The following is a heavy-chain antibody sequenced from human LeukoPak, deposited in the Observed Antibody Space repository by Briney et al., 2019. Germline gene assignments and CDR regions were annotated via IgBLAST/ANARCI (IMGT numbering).Heavy chain of an antibody. CDR2: MSPNSGNT. D-gene: IGHD5-18*01. Sequence: ASVKVSCKASGYTFTSFDIFWVGQATGQGLEWMGWMSPNSGNTGSAQKFQGRVTFTRDTSISTSFMELSSLRSEDTAIYYCVRGRPDTSVPRTYYMDVWGKGTTVTVSS. CDR3: VRGRPDTSVPRTYYMDV. J-gene: IGHJ6*03. V-gene: IGHV1-8*01. CDR1: GYTFTSFD.